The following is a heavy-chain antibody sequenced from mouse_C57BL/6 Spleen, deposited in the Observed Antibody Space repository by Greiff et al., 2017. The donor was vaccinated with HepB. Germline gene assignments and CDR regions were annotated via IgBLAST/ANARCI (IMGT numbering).Heavy chain of an antibody. CDR1: GFTFSSYA. D-gene: IGHD2-5*01. J-gene: IGHJ2*01. CDR2: ISDGGSYT. V-gene: IGHV5-4*01. CDR3: ARDIVTTGFDY. Sequence: EVKLMESGGGLVKPGGSLKLSCAASGFTFSSYAMSWVRQTPEKRLEWVATISDGGSYTYYPDNVKGRFTISRDNAKNNLYLQMSHLKSEDTAMYYCARDIVTTGFDYWGQGTTLTVSS.